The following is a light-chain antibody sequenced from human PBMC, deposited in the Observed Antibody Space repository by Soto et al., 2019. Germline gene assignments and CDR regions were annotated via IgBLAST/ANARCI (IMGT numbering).Light chain of an antibody. CDR1: QSVFSSSSNKSY. J-gene: IGKJ2*01. CDR3: HQSCCSPYT. Sequence: DIVMTQSPDSLAASLGERATITCKSSQSVFSSSSNKSYLGWYQHKAGQPPKLLIYWSSTRQSGVPDRFSGSGSGTVFTLTISSLQAEDLALYFCHQSCCSPYTFGQVTKLEIK. CDR2: WSS. V-gene: IGKV4-1*01.